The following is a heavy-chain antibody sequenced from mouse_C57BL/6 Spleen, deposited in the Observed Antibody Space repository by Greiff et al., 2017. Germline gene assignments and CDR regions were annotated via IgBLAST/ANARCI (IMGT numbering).Heavy chain of an antibody. D-gene: IGHD2-10*02. Sequence: QFKLQQSGAELARPGASVKLSCKASGYTFTSYGISWVKQRTGKGLGWIGEIYPRCGNTYYNEKFKGKATLTADKSSSTAYMKLHILTSEDSAVYFCARQYLTVWCAYWGQGTLVTVSA. CDR1: GYTFTSYG. CDR3: ARQYLTVWCAY. CDR2: IYPRCGNT. J-gene: IGHJ3*01. V-gene: IGHV1-81*01.